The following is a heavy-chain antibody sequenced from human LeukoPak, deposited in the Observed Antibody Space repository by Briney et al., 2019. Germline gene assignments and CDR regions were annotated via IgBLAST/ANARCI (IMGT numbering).Heavy chain of an antibody. CDR2: IYYSGST. CDR3: ARDVRDGGVGPDI. J-gene: IGHJ3*02. V-gene: IGHV4-30-4*08. Sequence: SETLSLTCTVSGGSISSGDYYRSWIRQPPGKGLEWIGYIYYSGSTYYNPSLKSRVTISVDTSKNQFSLKLSSVTAADTAVYYCARDVRDGGVGPDIWGQGTMVTVSS. CDR1: GGSISSGDYY. D-gene: IGHD2-8*02.